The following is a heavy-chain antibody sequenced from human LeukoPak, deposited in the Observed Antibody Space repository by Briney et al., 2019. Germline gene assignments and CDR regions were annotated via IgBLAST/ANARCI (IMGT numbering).Heavy chain of an antibody. D-gene: IGHD4-17*01. CDR2: ISYDGSNK. CDR3: AKEDYGDPLYYYYYYGMDV. CDR1: GFTFSSYG. J-gene: IGHJ6*04. V-gene: IGHV3-30*18. Sequence: GSLRLSCAASGFTFSSYGMHWVRQAPGKGLEWVAVISYDGSNKYYADSVKGRFTISRDNSKNTLYLQMNSLRAEDTAVYYCAKEDYGDPLYYYYYYGMDVWGKGTTVTVCS.